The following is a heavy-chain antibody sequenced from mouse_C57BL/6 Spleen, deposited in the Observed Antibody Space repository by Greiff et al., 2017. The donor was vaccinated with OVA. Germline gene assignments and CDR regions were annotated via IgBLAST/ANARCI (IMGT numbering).Heavy chain of an antibody. CDR3: AVNYDGYAMDY. J-gene: IGHJ4*01. CDR1: GYTFTSYW. D-gene: IGHD2-3*01. V-gene: IGHV1-64*01. CDR2: IHPNSGST. Sequence: VQLQQPGAELVKPGASVKLSCKASGYTFTSYWMHWVKQRPGQGLEWIGMIHPNSGSTNYNEKFKSKATLTVDKSSSTAYMQLSSLTSEDSAVYYCAVNYDGYAMDYWGQGTSVTVSS.